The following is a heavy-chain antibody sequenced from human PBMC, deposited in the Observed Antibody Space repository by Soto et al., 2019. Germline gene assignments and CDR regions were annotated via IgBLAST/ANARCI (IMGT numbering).Heavy chain of an antibody. D-gene: IGHD3-3*01. V-gene: IGHV1-69*12. CDR3: ARDRGHRSGLSGSYYYYGMDV. J-gene: IGHJ6*02. CDR2: IIPIFGTA. CDR1: GGTFSSDA. Sequence: QVQLVQSGAEVKKPGSSVKVSCKASGGTFSSDALSWVRQAPGQGLEWMGGIIPIFGTANYAQKFQGRVTITADASTSTAYMELSSLRSEDTAVYYCARDRGHRSGLSGSYYYYGMDVWGQGTTVTVSS.